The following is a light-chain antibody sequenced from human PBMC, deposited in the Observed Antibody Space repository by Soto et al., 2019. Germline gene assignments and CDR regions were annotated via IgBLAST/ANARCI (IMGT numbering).Light chain of an antibody. CDR2: GAS. CDR3: QQSYNTPT. CDR1: QSIGTY. V-gene: IGKV1-39*01. Sequence: DIKVSQSPSSLSASVGDRVTITCRASQSIGTYLNWYHQKPGKAPQLLIYGASTLQSGVPSRFSGSGSGTHFTLTFNSLQPEDFGTYSCQQSYNTPTFRQGTKVDI. J-gene: IGKJ1*01.